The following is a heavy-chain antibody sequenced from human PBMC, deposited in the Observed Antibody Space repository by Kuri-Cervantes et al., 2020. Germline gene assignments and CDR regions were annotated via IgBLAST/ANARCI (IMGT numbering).Heavy chain of an antibody. Sequence: SETLSLTCSVSGGSLDYYYWSWIRQPPGKGLEWIGYIYYSGSTNYNPSLKSRVTISVDTSKNQFSLKLSSVTAADTAVYYCAREVGRGYSYGRLYYMDVWGKGTTVTVSS. V-gene: IGHV4-59*01. J-gene: IGHJ6*03. CDR3: AREVGRGYSYGRLYYMDV. D-gene: IGHD5-18*01. CDR1: GGSLDYYY. CDR2: IYYSGST.